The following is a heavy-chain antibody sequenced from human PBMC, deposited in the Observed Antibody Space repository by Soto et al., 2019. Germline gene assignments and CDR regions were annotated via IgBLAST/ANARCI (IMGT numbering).Heavy chain of an antibody. CDR3: AKDQDVAVAAYYFDS. D-gene: IGHD2-15*01. Sequence: QVQLVESGGGVVQPGRSLRLSCAASGFTFSSYGMHWVRQAPGKGLEWVAVLSYDGRDKHHADSVKGRFTPSRDNSKNKLYLQMNSLRADDTAVYYCAKDQDVAVAAYYFDSWGQGTLVTVSS. CDR1: GFTFSSYG. CDR2: LSYDGRDK. V-gene: IGHV3-30*18. J-gene: IGHJ4*02.